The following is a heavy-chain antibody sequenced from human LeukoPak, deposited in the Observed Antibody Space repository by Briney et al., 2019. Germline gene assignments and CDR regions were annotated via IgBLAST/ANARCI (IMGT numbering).Heavy chain of an antibody. V-gene: IGHV3-33*07. CDR2: IWYDGSHK. J-gene: IGHJ4*02. CDR3: ATYKSQPHTQFFDF. D-gene: IGHD5-24*01. CDR1: GGSVISSR. Sequence: LSLTCSVSGGSVISSRFYWGWVRQTPGKGLEWVAVIWYDGSHKYYADSVKGRFTISRDNSKSTLYLQMNSLRAEDTAVYYCATYKSQPHTQFFDFWGQGALVTVSA.